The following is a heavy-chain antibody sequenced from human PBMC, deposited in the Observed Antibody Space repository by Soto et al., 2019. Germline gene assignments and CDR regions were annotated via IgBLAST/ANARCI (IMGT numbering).Heavy chain of an antibody. V-gene: IGHV4-61*05. CDR2: ISYSGYT. CDR1: GGSISSISNHY. CDR3: ATQGFGVLHGLVDV. D-gene: IGHD3-10*01. J-gene: IGHJ6*02. Sequence: AGTLCLTCTVSGGSISSISNHYCSWIRQPPGKGLEWIGYISYSGYTSYNPSLKSRVIISVDTSKNQVSLNLASVTAADTAVYYCATQGFGVLHGLVDVWGQWPTVTVS.